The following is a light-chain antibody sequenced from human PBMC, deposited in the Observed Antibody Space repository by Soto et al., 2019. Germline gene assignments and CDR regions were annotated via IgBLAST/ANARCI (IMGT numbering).Light chain of an antibody. CDR2: GAY. Sequence: IVMTQSPATLSVSPGARATLFCRASQSVSSNLAWYQQRPGQAPRLLIFGAYTRATGIPARFSGSGSGTEFTLTISSLQSEDSAVYFCQQYNNWPPLTVGGGTKVEIK. J-gene: IGKJ4*01. CDR1: QSVSSN. CDR3: QQYNNWPPLT. V-gene: IGKV3D-15*01.